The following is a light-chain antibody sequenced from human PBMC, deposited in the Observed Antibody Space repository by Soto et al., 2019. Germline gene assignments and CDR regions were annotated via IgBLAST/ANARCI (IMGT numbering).Light chain of an antibody. CDR1: SSDVGGYNY. V-gene: IGLV2-8*01. CDR2: DVS. J-gene: IGLJ2*01. CDR3: SSYAGSNTGV. Sequence: QSVLTQPPSASGSPGQSVTISCTGTSSDVGGYNYVSWYQQHPGKAPKLMIYDVSKRPSGVPDRFSGSKSGNTASLTVSGLQAEDEADYYCSSYAGSNTGVFGGGTKLTVL.